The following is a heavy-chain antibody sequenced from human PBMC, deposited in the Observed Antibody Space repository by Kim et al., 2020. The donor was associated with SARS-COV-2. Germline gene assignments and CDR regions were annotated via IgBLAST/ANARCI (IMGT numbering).Heavy chain of an antibody. Sequence: GGSLRLSCAASGFTFSTSAMSWIRQAPGKGLEWVSVIYGDSKSTTYYGDSVRGRFTISREDSENTVYLQMNSLRAEDTAVYYCAKGSQGSGSWYFYYGMDVWGQGTTVTVSS. CDR1: GFTFSTSA. D-gene: IGHD3-10*01. J-gene: IGHJ6*02. V-gene: IGHV3-23*03. CDR3: AKGSQGSGSWYFYYGMDV. CDR2: IYGDSKSTT.